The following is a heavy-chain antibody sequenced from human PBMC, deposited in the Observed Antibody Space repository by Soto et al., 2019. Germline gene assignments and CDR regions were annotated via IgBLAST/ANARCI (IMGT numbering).Heavy chain of an antibody. J-gene: IGHJ4*02. CDR2: ISYDGSNK. Sequence: GSLRLSCAASGFTFSSYAMHWVRQAPGKGLEWVAVISYDGSNKYYADSVKGRFTISRDNSKNTLYLQMNSLRAEDTAVDYCAREQDENYYDSSGYLDYWGQGTLVTVSS. CDR3: AREQDENYYDSSGYLDY. V-gene: IGHV3-30-3*01. CDR1: GFTFSSYA. D-gene: IGHD3-22*01.